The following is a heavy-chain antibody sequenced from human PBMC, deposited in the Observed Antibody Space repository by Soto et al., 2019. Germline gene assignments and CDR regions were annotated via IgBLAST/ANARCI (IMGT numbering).Heavy chain of an antibody. Sequence: PGGSLRLSCAASGFTFSSYAMHWVRQAPGKGLEYVSAISSNGGSTYYADSVKGRFTISRDNSKNTLYLQMGSPRAEDMAVYYCARGYCSGGSCYSRAQHTYGMDVWGQGTTVTVSS. CDR3: ARGYCSGGSCYSRAQHTYGMDV. V-gene: IGHV3-64*02. D-gene: IGHD2-15*01. J-gene: IGHJ6*02. CDR1: GFTFSSYA. CDR2: ISSNGGST.